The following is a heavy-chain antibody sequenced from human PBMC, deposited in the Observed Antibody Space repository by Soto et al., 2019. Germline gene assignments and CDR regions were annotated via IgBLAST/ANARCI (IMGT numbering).Heavy chain of an antibody. J-gene: IGHJ6*02. CDR1: GGSFSGYS. D-gene: IGHD3-10*01. V-gene: IGHV4-34*01. CDR2: INHSGST. Sequence: PETLSLTCAVYGGSFSGYSWGWIRQPPGKGLEWIGEINHSGSTNYNPSLKSRVTISVDTSKNQFSLKLSSVTAADTAVYYCARPQWFGELSSDYYGMDVWGQGTTVT. CDR3: ARPQWFGELSSDYYGMDV.